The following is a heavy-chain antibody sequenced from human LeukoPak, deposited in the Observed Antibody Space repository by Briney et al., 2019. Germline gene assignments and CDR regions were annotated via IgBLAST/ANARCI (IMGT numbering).Heavy chain of an antibody. CDR1: GFTFSSYA. J-gene: IGHJ4*02. V-gene: IGHV3-30-3*01. CDR2: ISYDGSNK. D-gene: IGHD6-13*01. CDR3: ARGSYPILFYSSPADY. Sequence: PGGSLRLYCAASGFTFSSYAMHSVRQAPGKGLEWVAVISYDGSNKYYADSVKGRFTISRDNSKNTLYLQMNSLRAEDTAVYYCARGSYPILFYSSPADYWGQGTLVTVSS.